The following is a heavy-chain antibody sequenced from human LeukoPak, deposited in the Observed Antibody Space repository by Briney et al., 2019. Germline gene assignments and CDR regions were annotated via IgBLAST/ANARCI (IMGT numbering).Heavy chain of an antibody. CDR1: GESFSNNY. CDR2: INQSGST. V-gene: IGHV4-34*01. Sequence: SGTLSLTCVVYGESFSNNYSTCIRQTPGKGLEWSGQINQSGSTTYKTSLKSRFPISVDTSKNQFSLKLSSVTAADTAVYYCARDAVSGSSLNWFEPWGQGTLVTVSS. D-gene: IGHD1-26*01. J-gene: IGHJ5*02. CDR3: ARDAVSGSSLNWFEP.